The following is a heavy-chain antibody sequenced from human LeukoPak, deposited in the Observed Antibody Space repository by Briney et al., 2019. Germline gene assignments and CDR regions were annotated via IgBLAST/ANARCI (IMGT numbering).Heavy chain of an antibody. CDR3: ARHVWLQPFDY. CDR1: GGSISTYY. Sequence: PSETLSLTCTVSGGSISTYYWSWMRRPPGRGLEWIGYIYYSGSTNHNPSLQSRVTISVDTSKNQFSLKLNSVTAADTAVYYCARHVWLQPFDYWGQGALVTVSS. D-gene: IGHD3-9*01. CDR2: IYYSGST. J-gene: IGHJ4*02. V-gene: IGHV4-59*01.